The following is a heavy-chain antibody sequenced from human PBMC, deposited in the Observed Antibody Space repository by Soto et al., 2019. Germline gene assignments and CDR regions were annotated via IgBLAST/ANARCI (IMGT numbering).Heavy chain of an antibody. CDR3: AGPTAPFNY. CDR1: GITISTHE. J-gene: IGHJ4*02. D-gene: IGHD1-26*01. CDR2: ISTSSRTI. V-gene: IGHV3-48*03. Sequence: GGSLRLSCAASGITISTHEMNWVRQATGQGLEWISYISTSSRTIYYADSGQGRFIISRDNARNSLYMQMNRLRAENTAVYYCAGPTAPFNYWGQGTLVTVSS.